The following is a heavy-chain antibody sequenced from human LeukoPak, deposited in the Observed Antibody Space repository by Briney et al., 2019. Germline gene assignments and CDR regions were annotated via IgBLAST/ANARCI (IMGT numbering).Heavy chain of an antibody. CDR3: ARDRGRGYDYNSGDFDF. J-gene: IGHJ4*02. CDR2: MYPNSGNT. D-gene: IGHD3-22*01. CDR1: RYTLTSYD. V-gene: IGHV1-8*01. Sequence: ASVKVSCKASRYTLTSYDINWVRQAPGPRLEWTGWMYPNSGNTGYAQKFQGRVTMTRNTSINTAYMDLTWLGLDDTAVYSCARDRGRGYDYNSGDFDFWGQGTLVTVSS.